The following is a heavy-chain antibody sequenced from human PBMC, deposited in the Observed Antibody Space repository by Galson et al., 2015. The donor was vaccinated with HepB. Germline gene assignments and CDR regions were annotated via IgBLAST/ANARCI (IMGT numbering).Heavy chain of an antibody. J-gene: IGHJ6*02. CDR2: ISYDGSNK. CDR3: ARDFSNQERGYSYGYGGYYYYYGMDV. V-gene: IGHV3-30-3*01. D-gene: IGHD5-18*01. Sequence: SLRLSCAASGFTFSSYAMHWVRQAPGKGLEWVAVISYDGSNKYYADSVKGRFTISRDNSKNTLYLQMNSLRAEDTAVYYCARDFSNQERGYSYGYGGYYYYYGMDVWGQGTTVTVSS. CDR1: GFTFSSYA.